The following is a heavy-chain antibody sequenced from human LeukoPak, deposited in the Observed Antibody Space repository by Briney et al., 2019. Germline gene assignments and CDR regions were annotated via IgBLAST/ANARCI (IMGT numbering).Heavy chain of an antibody. CDR1: GFTFSSYA. J-gene: IGHJ4*02. CDR3: AKALRDFWEPLAY. V-gene: IGHV3-23*01. D-gene: IGHD3-3*01. Sequence: GGSLRLSCEASGFTFSSYAMSWVRQVPEKGLEWVSAINDRGSSTYYADSVKGRFTISRDNSKNTLYLQMNSLRAEDTAVYYCAKALRDFWEPLAYWGQGTLVTVSS. CDR2: INDRGSST.